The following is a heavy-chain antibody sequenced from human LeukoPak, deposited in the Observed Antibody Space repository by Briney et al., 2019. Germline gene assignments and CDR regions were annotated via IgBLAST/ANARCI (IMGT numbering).Heavy chain of an antibody. D-gene: IGHD2-2*01. CDR2: IDPSYSYT. J-gene: IGHJ4*02. CDR3: ARLSGLLRQISPDY. V-gene: IGHV5-10-1*01. Sequence: GGPLGTSGKGPGSPFTSYWIRGARQLPGKGLEWMGRIDPSYSYTNYSPSFQGHVTISADKSISTAYLQWSSLKASDTAMYYFARLSGLLRQISPDYWGQGTLVTVSS. CDR1: GSPFTSYW.